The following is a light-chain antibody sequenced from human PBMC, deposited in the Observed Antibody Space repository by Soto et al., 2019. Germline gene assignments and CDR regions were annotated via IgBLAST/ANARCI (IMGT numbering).Light chain of an antibody. CDR3: QQYGSSPRT. V-gene: IGKV3-20*01. CDR2: GAS. CDR1: QSVSSDY. Sequence: DIALTQSPGTLSLSPGEGATLSCRASQSVSSDYLAWYQQKPGQAPRLLMYGASSRATGIPDRFSGSGSGTDLTLTISRLEPEDFAVYYCQQYGSSPRTFGQGTEVDIK. J-gene: IGKJ1*01.